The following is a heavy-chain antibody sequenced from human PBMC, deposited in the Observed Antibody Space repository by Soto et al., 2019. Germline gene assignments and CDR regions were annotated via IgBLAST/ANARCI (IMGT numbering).Heavy chain of an antibody. D-gene: IGHD2-2*01. J-gene: IGHJ4*02. CDR2: IIPILGIA. CDR1: GGTFSSYT. CDR3: AKAVPAARRIITIITKAAIRNYFDY. Sequence: GASVKVSCKASGGTFSSYTISWVRQAPGQGLEWMGRIIPILGIANYAQKFQGRVTITADKSTSTAYMELSSLRAEDTAVYYCAKAVPAARRIITIITKAAIRNYFDYWGQGTPVTVSS. V-gene: IGHV1-69*02.